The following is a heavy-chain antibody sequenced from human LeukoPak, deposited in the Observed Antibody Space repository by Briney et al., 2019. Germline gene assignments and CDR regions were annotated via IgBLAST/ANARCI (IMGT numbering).Heavy chain of an antibody. CDR2: IYGGGNI. D-gene: IGHD5-24*01. CDR1: GFTFSSYG. Sequence: PAGGSLRLSCVASGFTFSSYGMHWVRQAPGKGLEWVSVIYGGGNIYYADSVKGRFTISRDNSKNTLYLQMNSLRAEDTAVYYCARGAGYNYPYYFDYWGQGTLVTVSS. J-gene: IGHJ4*02. CDR3: ARGAGYNYPYYFDY. V-gene: IGHV3-53*01.